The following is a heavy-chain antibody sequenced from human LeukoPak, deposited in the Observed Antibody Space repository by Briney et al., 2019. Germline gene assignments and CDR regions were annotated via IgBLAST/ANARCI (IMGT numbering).Heavy chain of an antibody. J-gene: IGHJ4*02. CDR1: GGSFSGYY. CDR3: ANGGSYSDFDY. CDR2: INHSGST. D-gene: IGHD1-26*01. Sequence: SETLSLTCAVYGGSFSGYYWSWIRQPPGKGLEWIGEINHSGSTNYNPSLKSRVTISVDTSRNQFSLKLSSVTAADTAVYYCANGGSYSDFDYWGQGTLVTVSS. V-gene: IGHV4-34*01.